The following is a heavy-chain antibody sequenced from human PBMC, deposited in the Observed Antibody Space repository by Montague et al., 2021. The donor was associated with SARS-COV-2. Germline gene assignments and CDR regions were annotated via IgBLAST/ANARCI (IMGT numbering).Heavy chain of an antibody. D-gene: IGHD6-19*01. CDR1: GGSISSGGFS. CDR2: IFHTGTP. Sequence: TLSLTCSLSGGSISSGGFSWSWIRQPPGKGLEWIGHIFHTGTPHYSPSLKSRVTISIGRSKNQFSLNLDSVTAADTAVYYCASLKVAPNGGWNWFDPWGQGILVTVSS. V-gene: IGHV4-30-2*01. CDR3: ASLKVAPNGGWNWFDP. J-gene: IGHJ5*02.